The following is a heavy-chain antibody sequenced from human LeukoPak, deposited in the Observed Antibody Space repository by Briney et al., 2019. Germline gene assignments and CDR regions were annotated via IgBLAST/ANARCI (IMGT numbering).Heavy chain of an antibody. CDR1: GFTFSDYY. Sequence: GGSLRLSCAASGFTFSDYYMSWIRQAPGKGLQWVSSISSSSYIYYADSVKGRFTISRDNAKNSLYLQMNSLRAEDTAVYYCARDRLYYYDSSAYRWFDPWGQGTLVTVSS. D-gene: IGHD3-22*01. CDR2: ISSSSYI. CDR3: ARDRLYYYDSSAYRWFDP. J-gene: IGHJ5*02. V-gene: IGHV3-69-1*01.